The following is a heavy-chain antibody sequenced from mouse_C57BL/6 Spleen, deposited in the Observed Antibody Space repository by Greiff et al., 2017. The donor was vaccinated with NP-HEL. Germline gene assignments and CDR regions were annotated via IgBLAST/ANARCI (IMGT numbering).Heavy chain of an antibody. CDR1: GYTFTNYW. CDR2: IYPGGGYT. Sequence: QVQLKESGAELVRPGTSVKMSCKASGYTFTNYWIGWAKQRPGHGLEWIGDIYPGGGYTNYNEKFKGKATLTADKSSSTAYMQFSSLTSEDSAIYYCARSAYDGYFSWFAYWGQGTLVTVSA. V-gene: IGHV1-63*01. D-gene: IGHD2-3*01. CDR3: ARSAYDGYFSWFAY. J-gene: IGHJ3*01.